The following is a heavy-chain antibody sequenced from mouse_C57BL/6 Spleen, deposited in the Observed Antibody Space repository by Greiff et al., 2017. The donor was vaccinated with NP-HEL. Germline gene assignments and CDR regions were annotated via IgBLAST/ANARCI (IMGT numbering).Heavy chain of an antibody. CDR3: ASGWLPPYYAMDY. D-gene: IGHD2-2*01. V-gene: IGHV1-66*01. CDR1: GYSFTSYY. CDR2: IYPGSGNT. J-gene: IGHJ4*01. Sequence: VKLVESGPELVKPGASVKISCKASGYSFTSYYIHWVKQRPGQGLEWIGWIYPGSGNTKYNEKFKGKATLTADTSSSTAYMQLSSLTSEDSAVYYCASGWLPPYYAMDYWGQGTSVTVSS.